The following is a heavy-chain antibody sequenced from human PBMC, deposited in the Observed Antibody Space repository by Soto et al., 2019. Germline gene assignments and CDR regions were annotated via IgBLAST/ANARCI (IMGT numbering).Heavy chain of an antibody. Sequence: SETLSLTCAVSGGSISSGGYSWSWIRQPPGKGLEWIGYIYHSGSTYYNPSLKSRVTISVDTSKNQFSLKLSSVTAADTAVYYCATQGFGVLHGLVDVWGQGTTVTVSS. CDR2: IYHSGST. V-gene: IGHV4-30-2*05. CDR3: ATQGFGVLHGLVDV. D-gene: IGHD3-10*01. CDR1: GGSISSGGYS. J-gene: IGHJ6*02.